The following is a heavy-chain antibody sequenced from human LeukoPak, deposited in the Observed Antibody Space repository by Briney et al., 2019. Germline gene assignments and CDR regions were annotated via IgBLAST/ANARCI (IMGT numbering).Heavy chain of an antibody. CDR2: ISSSSSYI. CDR3: AKDRLGGPYFFHY. J-gene: IGHJ4*02. Sequence: GGSLRLSCAASGFTFSSYSMNWVRQAPGKGLEWVSSISSSSSYIYYADSVKGRFTISRDNAKNSLYLQMSSLRAEDTAVYFCAKDRLGGPYFFHYWGQGTLVTVSS. D-gene: IGHD3-16*01. V-gene: IGHV3-21*04. CDR1: GFTFSSYS.